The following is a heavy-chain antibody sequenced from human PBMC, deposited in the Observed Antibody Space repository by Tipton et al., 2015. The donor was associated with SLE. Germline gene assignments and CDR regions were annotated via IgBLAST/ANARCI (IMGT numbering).Heavy chain of an antibody. CDR1: GYSISSGYY. CDR2: IYHRGST. Sequence: TLSLTCTVSGYSISSGYYWGWIRQPPGKGLEWIGSIYHRGSTYYNPSLKSRVTISVDTSKNQFSLKLSSVTAADTAVYYCASVPYWGQGTLVTVSS. CDR3: ASVPY. J-gene: IGHJ4*02. V-gene: IGHV4-38-2*02.